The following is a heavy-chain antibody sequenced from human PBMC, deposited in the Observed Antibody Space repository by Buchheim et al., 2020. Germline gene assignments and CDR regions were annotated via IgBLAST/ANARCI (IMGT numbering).Heavy chain of an antibody. CDR1: GFTFSSYW. Sequence: EVQLVESGGGLVQPGGSLRLSCAASGFTFSSYWMSWVRQAPGKGLEWVANIKQDGSEKYYVDSVKGRFTLSRDNAKNSLYLQMNSLRAEDTAVYYCAREEYYDFWSGYFYYYGMDVWGQGTT. J-gene: IGHJ6*02. D-gene: IGHD3-3*01. CDR2: IKQDGSEK. V-gene: IGHV3-7*04. CDR3: AREEYYDFWSGYFYYYGMDV.